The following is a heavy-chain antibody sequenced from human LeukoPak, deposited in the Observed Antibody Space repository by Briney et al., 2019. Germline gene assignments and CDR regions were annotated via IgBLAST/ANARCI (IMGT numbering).Heavy chain of an antibody. V-gene: IGHV4-34*01. CDR1: GGSFSGYY. CDR3: ARGLGYCSSTSCYYFDY. J-gene: IGHJ4*02. Sequence: SETLSLTCAVYGGSFSGYYWSWIRQPPGKGLEWIGEINHSGSTNYNPSLKSRVTISVDTSKNQFSPKLSSVTAADTAVYYCARGLGYCSSTSCYYFDYWGQGTLVTVSS. D-gene: IGHD2-2*01. CDR2: INHSGST.